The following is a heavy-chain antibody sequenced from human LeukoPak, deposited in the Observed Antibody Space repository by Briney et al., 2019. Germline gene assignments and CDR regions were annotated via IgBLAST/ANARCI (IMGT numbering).Heavy chain of an antibody. CDR3: VRGVGVSRFNYLDS. Sequence: GGSLRLSCAASGFTFSSFGMHWVRQAPGKGLEGVAVIWYDASNKYYADSVKGRFTISRDNSKNTLYLQMDSLRDDDTAVYYCVRGVGVSRFNYLDSWGQGTLVIVSS. CDR2: IWYDASNK. V-gene: IGHV3-33*01. CDR1: GFTFSSFG. J-gene: IGHJ4*02. D-gene: IGHD6-13*01.